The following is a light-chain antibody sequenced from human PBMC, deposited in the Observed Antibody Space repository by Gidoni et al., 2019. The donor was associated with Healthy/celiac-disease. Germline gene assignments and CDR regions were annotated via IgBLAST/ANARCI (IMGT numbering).Light chain of an antibody. CDR3: QQSYSTPPYT. CDR2: AAS. V-gene: IGKV1-39*01. CDR1: QSISSY. J-gene: IGKJ2*01. Sequence: DIQMTQSPSSLSASVGDRVTITCRESQSISSYLNWYQQKPGKAPKLLIYAASSLKRGVPSRFSGSGSGTDFTLTISSLQPEDFATYYCQQSYSTPPYTFXQXTKLEIK.